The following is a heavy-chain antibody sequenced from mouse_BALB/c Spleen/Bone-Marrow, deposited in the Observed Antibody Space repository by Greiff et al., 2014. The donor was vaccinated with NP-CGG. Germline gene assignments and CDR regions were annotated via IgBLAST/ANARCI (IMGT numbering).Heavy chain of an antibody. CDR3: ARSSFLRSYFDY. V-gene: IGHV1-4*01. CDR1: GYTFTSYT. D-gene: IGHD1-2*01. CDR2: INPSTGYT. J-gene: IGHJ2*01. Sequence: VQLQQSGAELARPGASVKMSCKASGYTFTSYTMHWVKERPGQGLEWIGYINPSTGYTNYNQKFKDKATLTADKSSSTAYMQLSSLTSEDSAVYYCARSSFLRSYFDYWGQGTTLTFSS.